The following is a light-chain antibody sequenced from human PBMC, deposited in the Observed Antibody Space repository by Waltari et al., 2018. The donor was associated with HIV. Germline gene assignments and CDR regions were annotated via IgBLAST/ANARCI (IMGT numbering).Light chain of an antibody. V-gene: IGKV1-5*03. CDR2: QAA. CDR1: QSITTS. Sequence: DIQMTQTPTALSAAVGDTVPITCRASQSITTSLAWYQQKPVKAPKLLVYQAATLESGVPSRFGGSGSGTEFTRTISSLQPDDFATYYCHQYGRSRTFGQGTKVDVK. CDR3: HQYGRSRT. J-gene: IGKJ1*01.